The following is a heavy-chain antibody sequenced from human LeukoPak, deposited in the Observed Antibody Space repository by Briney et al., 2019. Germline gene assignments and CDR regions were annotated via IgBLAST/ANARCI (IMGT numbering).Heavy chain of an antibody. CDR1: GFTFSDYY. Sequence: PGGSLRLSCAASGFTFSDYYMSWIRQAPGKGLEWVSYISSSGDTIYYAASVKGRFTISRDNSKNTLYLQMNSLRAEDMAVYYCAKTSGSGDYWGQGTLVTVSP. CDR3: AKTSGSGDY. J-gene: IGHJ4*02. CDR2: ISSSGDTI. V-gene: IGHV3-11*01. D-gene: IGHD3-10*01.